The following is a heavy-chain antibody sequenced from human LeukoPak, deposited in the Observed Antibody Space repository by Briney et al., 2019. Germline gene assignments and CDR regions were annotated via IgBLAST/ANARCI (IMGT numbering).Heavy chain of an antibody. CDR1: GGSISSYY. Sequence: SETLSLTCTVSGGSISSYYWSWVRQPPGKGLEWIGYIYYSGSTNYNPSLRSRVTISVDTSKNQFCLRLSSVTAADTAVYYCARVGVAGAYYFDYWGQGAQVTVSS. J-gene: IGHJ4*02. V-gene: IGHV4-59*01. D-gene: IGHD6-19*01. CDR3: ARVGVAGAYYFDY. CDR2: IYYSGST.